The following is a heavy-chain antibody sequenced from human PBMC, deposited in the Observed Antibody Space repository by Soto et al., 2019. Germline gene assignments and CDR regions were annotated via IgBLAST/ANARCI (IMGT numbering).Heavy chain of an antibody. CDR2: ISSSSSYT. CDR3: SRDALTIARRFDAFDI. V-gene: IGHV3-11*06. CDR1: GFTVSDYY. D-gene: IGHD6-6*01. J-gene: IGHJ3*02. Sequence: KHGGSLRLSCAASGFTVSDYYMSWIRQAPGKGLEWVSYISSSSSYTNYADSVKGRFTISRDNAKNSLYLQLNSLRAEDTAVYYFSRDALTIARRFDAFDIWAQGTMVTVSS.